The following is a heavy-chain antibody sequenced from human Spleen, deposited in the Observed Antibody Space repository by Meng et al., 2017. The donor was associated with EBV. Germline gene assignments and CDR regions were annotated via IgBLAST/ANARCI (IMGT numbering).Heavy chain of an antibody. CDR1: GVSSRSDGCS. CDR3: DRVGSSWDRLGFDP. J-gene: IGHJ5*02. Sequence: QLEPTGPVSGLGKPAQTLSLTCAASGVSSRSDGCSWSWNRQPRGKALACNGYISHTGSTTYNPSHKHRVSMSVETSKNQFTLKLSSVTAADTAVYYCDRVGSSWDRLGFDPWGQGTLVTVSS. CDR2: ISHTGST. D-gene: IGHD6-13*01. V-gene: IGHV4-30-2*01.